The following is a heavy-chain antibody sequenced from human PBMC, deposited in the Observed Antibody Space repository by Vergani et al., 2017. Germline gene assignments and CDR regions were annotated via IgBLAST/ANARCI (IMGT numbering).Heavy chain of an antibody. CDR2: MNPNSGNT. CDR1: GYTFTSYD. D-gene: IGHD6-13*01. CDR3: ARDRVWDYYYYGMDV. Sequence: QVQLVQSGAEVKKPGASVKVSCKASGYTFTSYDINWVRQATGQGLEWMGWMNPNSGNTGYAQKFQGRVTMTRDTSISTAYMELSRLRSDDTAVYYCARDRVWDYYYYGMDVWGQGTTVTVSS. V-gene: IGHV1-8*01. J-gene: IGHJ6*02.